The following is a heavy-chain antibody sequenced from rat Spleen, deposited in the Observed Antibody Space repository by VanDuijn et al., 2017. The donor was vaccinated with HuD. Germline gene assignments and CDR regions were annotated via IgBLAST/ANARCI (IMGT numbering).Heavy chain of an antibody. J-gene: IGHJ2*01. CDR1: GFTFSDYY. V-gene: IGHV5-29*01. D-gene: IGHD1-4*01. CDR2: VIYDDSST. Sequence: EVQLVESDGGLVQPGRSLKLSCAASGFTFSDYYMAWVRQAPTKGLEWVATVIYDDSSTYYRDSVKGRFTISRDNAKSTLYLQVESLRSEDTATYYCASPNSPGFNYFDYWGQGVMVTVSS. CDR3: ASPNSPGFNYFDY.